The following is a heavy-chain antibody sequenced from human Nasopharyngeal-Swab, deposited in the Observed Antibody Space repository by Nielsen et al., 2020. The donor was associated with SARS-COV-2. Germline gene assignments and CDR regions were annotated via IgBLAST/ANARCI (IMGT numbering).Heavy chain of an antibody. D-gene: IGHD3-9*01. J-gene: IGHJ4*02. CDR2: ISESGGIT. Sequence: GESLKISCAASGFTFSSYSMNWVRQAPGKGLEWVSSISESGGITYYADSVKGRFTISRDNSENTLYLQMNSLRAEDTAVYYCAKSVYDILTASDYWGQGTLVTVSS. CDR3: AKSVYDILTASDY. V-gene: IGHV3-23*01. CDR1: GFTFSSYS.